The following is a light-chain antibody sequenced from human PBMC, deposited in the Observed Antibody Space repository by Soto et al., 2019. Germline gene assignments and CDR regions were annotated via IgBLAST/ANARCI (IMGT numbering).Light chain of an antibody. CDR1: QGVGVY. CDR2: DAS. V-gene: IGKV3-11*01. J-gene: IGKJ1*01. Sequence: IVLTQSPATLSLSPGERATLSCRASQGVGVYFAWYQQKPAQVPSLLIYDASNRATGVPARLSGSGSGTHFTLTISSLEPEDFAVYHWLQRDKYPWTGGQGTKVDIX. CDR3: LQRDKYPWT.